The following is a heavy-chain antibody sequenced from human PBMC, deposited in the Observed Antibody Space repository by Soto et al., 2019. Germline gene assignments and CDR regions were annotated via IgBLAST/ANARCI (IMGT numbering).Heavy chain of an antibody. CDR1: GFTFSSYG. Sequence: QVQLVESGGGVVQPGRSLRLSCAASGFTFSSYGMHWVRQAPGKGLEWVAVISYDGSNKYYADSVKGRFTISRDNSKNTLYLQMNSLRAEDTAGYYCAKEGFDPWGQGTLVTVSS. CDR3: AKEGFDP. J-gene: IGHJ5*02. V-gene: IGHV3-30*18. CDR2: ISYDGSNK.